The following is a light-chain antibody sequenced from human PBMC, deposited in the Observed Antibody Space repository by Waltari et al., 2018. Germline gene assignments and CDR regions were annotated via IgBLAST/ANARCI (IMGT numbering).Light chain of an antibody. CDR1: SSDVGSYNL. CDR2: EDS. J-gene: IGLJ3*02. Sequence: HSALTQPASVSGSPGQSITISCTGTSSDVGSYNLVSWYQQHPDKAPKLMIYEDSKRPSGVSNRCSGSKSGNTASRTISGLQAEDEADYYCCSYAGSSTLVFGGGTKLTVL. CDR3: CSYAGSSTLV. V-gene: IGLV2-23*01.